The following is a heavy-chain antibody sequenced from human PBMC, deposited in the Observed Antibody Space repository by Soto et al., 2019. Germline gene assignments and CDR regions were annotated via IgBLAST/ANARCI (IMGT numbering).Heavy chain of an antibody. CDR1: GGSISSYY. D-gene: IGHD3-16*02. Sequence: SSETLSLTCTVSGGSISSYYCSWIRQPAGKGLEWIGRIYTSGSTNYNPSLKSRVTMSVDTSKNQFSLKLSSVTAADTAVYYCAREPRGGDYVGGSYRPLYAFHIWGQGTMVTVSS. V-gene: IGHV4-4*07. J-gene: IGHJ3*02. CDR2: IYTSGST. CDR3: AREPRGGDYVGGSYRPLYAFHI.